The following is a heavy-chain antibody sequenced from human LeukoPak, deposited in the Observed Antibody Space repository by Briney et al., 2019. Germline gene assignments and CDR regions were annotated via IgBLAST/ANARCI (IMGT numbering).Heavy chain of an antibody. D-gene: IGHD6-13*01. J-gene: IGHJ1*01. CDR3: ALTVGSSWYGYFQH. CDR1: GGTFSSYA. V-gene: IGHV1-69*05. CDR2: IIPIFGTA. Sequence: SVKVSCKASGGTFSSYAISWVRQAPGQGLEWMGMIIPIFGTANYAQKFQGRVTITTDESTSTAYMELSSLRSEDTAVYYCALTVGSSWYGYFQHWGQGTLDTVSS.